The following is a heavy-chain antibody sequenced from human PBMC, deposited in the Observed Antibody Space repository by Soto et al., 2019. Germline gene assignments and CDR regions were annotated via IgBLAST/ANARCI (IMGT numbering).Heavy chain of an antibody. CDR1: GVTFSSYS. V-gene: IGHV3-21*01. CDR3: ARSGPVTTQNAFDI. J-gene: IGHJ3*02. CDR2: ISSSSSYI. D-gene: IGHD4-17*01. Sequence: EVQLVESGGGLVKPGGSLRLSCAASGVTFSSYSMNWVRQAPGKGLEWVSSISSSSSYIYYADSVKGRFTISRDNAKNSLYLHMNSLRAEDTAAYYCARSGPVTTQNAFDIWGQGTMATVSS.